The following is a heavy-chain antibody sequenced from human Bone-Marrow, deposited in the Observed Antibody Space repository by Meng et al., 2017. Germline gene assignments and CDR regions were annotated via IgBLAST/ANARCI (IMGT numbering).Heavy chain of an antibody. Sequence: VQLVQARAEGKRPGASVKASCKPSGYTFNAYYRHWGRQGPGQGLEWMGRINPISDDTHYAQKFHARVTMTSDTSISTAYMELRRLRSDDTAVYYCVRDEDISAAGYLFGDYWGQGTLVTVSS. V-gene: IGHV1-2*06. J-gene: IGHJ4*02. D-gene: IGHD6-13*01. CDR2: INPISDDT. CDR1: GYTFNAYY. CDR3: VRDEDISAAGYLFGDY.